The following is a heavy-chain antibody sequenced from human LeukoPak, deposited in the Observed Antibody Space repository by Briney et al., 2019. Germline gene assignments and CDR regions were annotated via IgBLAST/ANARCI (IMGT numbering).Heavy chain of an antibody. V-gene: IGHV3-73*01. Sequence: PGGSLRLSCAASGFTFSVSAMHWVRQASGKGLEWVGRIRSKANSYATAYAASVKGRFTISRDDSKNTAYLQMNSLKTEDTAVYYCTRPARYGPGDYYYYMDVWGKGTTVTVSS. CDR2: IRSKANSYAT. J-gene: IGHJ6*03. CDR3: TRPARYGPGDYYYYMDV. CDR1: GFTFSVSA. D-gene: IGHD4-17*01.